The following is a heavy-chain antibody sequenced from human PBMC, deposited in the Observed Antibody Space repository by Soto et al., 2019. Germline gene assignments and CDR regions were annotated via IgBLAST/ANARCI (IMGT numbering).Heavy chain of an antibody. Sequence: GGSLRLSCAASGFTFSTYAMSWVRQAPGKGLEWVSDISGGGGITYYADVVKGRFTISRDNSKNTLYLEMNSLRAEDTAVYYCAKADRSGWTYYYGVDVWGQGTTVTVSS. CDR2: ISGGGGIT. CDR1: GFTFSTYA. CDR3: AKADRSGWTYYYGVDV. D-gene: IGHD6-19*01. J-gene: IGHJ6*02. V-gene: IGHV3-23*01.